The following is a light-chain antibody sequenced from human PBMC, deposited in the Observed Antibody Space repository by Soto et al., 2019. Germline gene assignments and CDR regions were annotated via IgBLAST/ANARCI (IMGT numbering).Light chain of an antibody. CDR3: QTWGTGALWV. V-gene: IGLV4-69*01. Sequence: QPVLTQSPSASASLGASVKLTCTLSSGHSSYAIAWHQQQPEKGPRYLIKLNSDGSHSKGDGIPDRFSGSSSGAERYLTISSLQSEDEADYYCQTWGTGALWVFGGGTKLTVL. CDR2: LNSDGSH. CDR1: SGHSSYA. J-gene: IGLJ3*02.